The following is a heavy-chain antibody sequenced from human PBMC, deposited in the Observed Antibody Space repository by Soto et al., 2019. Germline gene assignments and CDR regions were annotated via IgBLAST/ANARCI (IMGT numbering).Heavy chain of an antibody. V-gene: IGHV4-59*01. D-gene: IGHD6-19*01. Sequence: PSETLSLTCTVSGGSISSYYWSWIRQPPGKGLEWIGYIYYSGSTNYNPSLKSRVTISVDTSKNQLSLKLSSVTAADTAVYYCARYLSRSSGWYGVDYWGQGTLVTVSS. CDR1: GGSISSYY. CDR2: IYYSGST. CDR3: ARYLSRSSGWYGVDY. J-gene: IGHJ4*02.